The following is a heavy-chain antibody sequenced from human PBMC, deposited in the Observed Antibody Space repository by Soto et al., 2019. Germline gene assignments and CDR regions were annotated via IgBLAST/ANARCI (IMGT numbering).Heavy chain of an antibody. J-gene: IGHJ5*01. CDR3: GRVVEGATRHTDFDS. V-gene: IGHV4-39*01. CDR1: GVSIHNSHSF. D-gene: IGHD2-15*01. Sequence: SETLSLTCAVSGVSIHNSHSFWGWIRQPPGKGLEFIGSVYYSGGANYNPSLKSRVTISIDTSKNQFSLRVNSVTAADTAVYYCGRVVEGATRHTDFDSWGQGILVTVSS. CDR2: VYYSGGA.